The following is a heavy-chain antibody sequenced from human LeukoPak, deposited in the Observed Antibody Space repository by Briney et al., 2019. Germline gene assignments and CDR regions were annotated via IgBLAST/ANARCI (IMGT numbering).Heavy chain of an antibody. Sequence: ASVKVSCKASGYTFTSYGISWVRQAPGQGLEWMGWISAYNGNTNYAQKLQGRVTMTTDTSTSTAYMELRSLRSDDTAVYYCARDDFHYYDSSGYYRYWGQGTLVTVSS. CDR3: ARDDFHYYDSSGYYRY. J-gene: IGHJ4*02. CDR1: GYTFTSYG. CDR2: ISAYNGNT. V-gene: IGHV1-18*01. D-gene: IGHD3-22*01.